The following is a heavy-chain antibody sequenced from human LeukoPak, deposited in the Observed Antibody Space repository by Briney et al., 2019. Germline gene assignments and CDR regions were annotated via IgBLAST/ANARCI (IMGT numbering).Heavy chain of an antibody. V-gene: IGHV1-46*01. D-gene: IGHD2-2*01. CDR1: GYIFTSHF. CDR2: IYPGGNYT. Sequence: GASVKVSCKAAGYIFTSHFMHWVRQAPGQGLGWMGIIYPGGNYTNYAQKFHDRVTMTRDTSASTIYMELSSLKSEDTAVYYCARATDQEFDYWGQGTVVTVSS. J-gene: IGHJ4*02. CDR3: ARATDQEFDY.